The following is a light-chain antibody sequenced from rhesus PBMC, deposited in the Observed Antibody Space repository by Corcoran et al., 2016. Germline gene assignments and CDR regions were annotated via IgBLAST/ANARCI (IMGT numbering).Light chain of an antibody. CDR3: HQYSNWPHT. J-gene: IGKJ4*01. Sequence: EIVLTQSPATLSLSPGERATLSCRASQSVSSSLAWYQQKPGQAPRLLIYDASSRATGIPDRFSGSGSGTDFTLTISSLEPEAVGVYCCHQYSNWPHTFGGGTKVELK. V-gene: IGKV3-35*01. CDR2: DAS. CDR1: QSVSSS.